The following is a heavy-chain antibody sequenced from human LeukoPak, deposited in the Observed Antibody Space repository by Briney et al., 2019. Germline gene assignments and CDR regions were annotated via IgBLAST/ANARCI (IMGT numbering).Heavy chain of an antibody. Sequence: GGSLRLSCAASGFTFSSYSMNWVRQAPGKGLEWVSSISSSSSYIYYADSVKGRFTISRDNAKNSLYLQMNSLRAEDTAVYYCARDRMGYSSSIPNYWGQGTLVTVSS. CDR1: GFTFSSYS. J-gene: IGHJ4*02. CDR3: ARDRMGYSSSIPNY. D-gene: IGHD6-6*01. CDR2: ISSSSSYI. V-gene: IGHV3-21*01.